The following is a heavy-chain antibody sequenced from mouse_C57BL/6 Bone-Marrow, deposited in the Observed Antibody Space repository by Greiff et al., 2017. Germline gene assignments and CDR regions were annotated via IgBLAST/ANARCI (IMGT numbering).Heavy chain of an antibody. D-gene: IGHD2-2*01. V-gene: IGHV14-2*01. CDR3: ASLLWLQDYAMDY. CDR2: IDPEDGEH. CDR1: GFNIKDYY. J-gene: IGHJ4*01. Sequence: VQLQQSGAELVKPGASVKLSCTASGFNIKDYYMHWVKQRTEQGLEWIGRIDPEDGEHKYAPKFQGKATITADTSSNTADLQLSSLSSEDTAVYYCASLLWLQDYAMDYWCQGTSVTVSS.